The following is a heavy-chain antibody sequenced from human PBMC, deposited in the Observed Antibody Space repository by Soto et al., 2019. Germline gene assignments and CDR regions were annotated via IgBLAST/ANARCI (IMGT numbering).Heavy chain of an antibody. D-gene: IGHD3-22*01. CDR1: GGSISSGGYY. V-gene: IGHV4-31*03. CDR2: IYYSGST. CDR3: ARGGDYDSSGYYLGIDY. J-gene: IGHJ4*02. Sequence: QVQLQESGPGLVKPSQTLSLTCTVSGGSISSGGYYWSWIRQHPGKGLEWIGYIYYSGSTYYNPSLKSRVTISVDTSKNQFSLKLSSVTAADTAVYYGARGGDYDSSGYYLGIDYWGQGTLVTVSS.